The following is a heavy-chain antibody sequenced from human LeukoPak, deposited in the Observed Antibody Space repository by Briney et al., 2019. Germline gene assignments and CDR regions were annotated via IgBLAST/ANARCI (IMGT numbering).Heavy chain of an antibody. CDR2: IYSGGST. V-gene: IGHV3-53*05. J-gene: IGHJ5*02. D-gene: IGHD3-9*01. CDR1: GFTVSSNY. CDR3: ARTYYDIYNWFDP. Sequence: GGSLRLSCAASGFTVSSNYMSWVRQAPGKGLEWVSVIYSGGSTYYADSVKGRFTISRDNSKNTLYLQMNSLRADDTAVYYCARTYYDIYNWFDPRGQGTLVTVSS.